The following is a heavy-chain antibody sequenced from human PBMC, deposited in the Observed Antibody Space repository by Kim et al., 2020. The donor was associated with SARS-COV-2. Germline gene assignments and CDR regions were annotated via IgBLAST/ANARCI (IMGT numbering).Heavy chain of an antibody. Sequence: GGSLRLSCAASGFTFSSYGMHWVRQAPGKGLEWVAVIWYDGSNKYYADSVKGRFTISRDNSKNTLYLQMNSLRAEDTAVYYCARDRRYCSSTSCRYYYYYYGMDVWGQGTTVTVSS. CDR1: GFTFSSYG. CDR3: ARDRRYCSSTSCRYYYYYYGMDV. J-gene: IGHJ6*02. D-gene: IGHD2-2*01. V-gene: IGHV3-33*01. CDR2: IWYDGSNK.